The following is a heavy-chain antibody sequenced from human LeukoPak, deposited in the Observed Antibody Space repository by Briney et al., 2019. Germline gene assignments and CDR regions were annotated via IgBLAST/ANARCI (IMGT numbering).Heavy chain of an antibody. V-gene: IGHV3-30*03. J-gene: IGHJ4*02. Sequence: TGRSLRLSCAASGFTFSSYGMHWVRQAPGKGLEWVAVISYDGNNKYYADSVKGRFTISRDNSKNTLYLQMDSLRGEDTAVYYCARDPVRDGYPYSFDYWGQGTLVTVSS. CDR3: ARDPVRDGYPYSFDY. D-gene: IGHD5-24*01. CDR1: GFTFSSYG. CDR2: ISYDGNNK.